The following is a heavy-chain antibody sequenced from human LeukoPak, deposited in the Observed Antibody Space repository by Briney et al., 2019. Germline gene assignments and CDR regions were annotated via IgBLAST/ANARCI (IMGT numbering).Heavy chain of an antibody. CDR1: GFTFSSYG. J-gene: IGHJ4*02. CDR3: AKIPYEFWSGYTQFDY. CDR2: IRYDGSNK. D-gene: IGHD3-3*01. V-gene: IGHV3-30*02. Sequence: PGGSLRLSCAASGFTFSSYGMHWVRQAPGKGLEWVAFIRYDGSNKYYADSVKGRFTISRDNSKNTLYLQMNSLRAEDTAVYYCAKIPYEFWSGYTQFDYWGQGTLVTVSS.